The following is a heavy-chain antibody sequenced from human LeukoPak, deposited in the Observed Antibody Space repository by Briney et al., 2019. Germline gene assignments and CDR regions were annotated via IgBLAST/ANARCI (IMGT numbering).Heavy chain of an antibody. CDR2: ISGSGGST. V-gene: IGHV3-23*01. Sequence: GGSLRLSCAASGFTFSSYAMSWVRQAPGKGLEWVSAISGSGGSTYYAGSVKGRFTISRDNSKNTLYLQMNSLRAEDTAVYYCAKDHPTSYDFWSGYSFYYYFDYWGQGTLVTVSS. D-gene: IGHD3-3*01. J-gene: IGHJ4*02. CDR3: AKDHPTSYDFWSGYSFYYYFDY. CDR1: GFTFSSYA.